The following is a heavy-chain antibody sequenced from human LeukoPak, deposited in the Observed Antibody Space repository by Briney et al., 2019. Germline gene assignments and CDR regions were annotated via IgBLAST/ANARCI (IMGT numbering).Heavy chain of an antibody. CDR3: ARGRVSSSTWYSTYYYYFYMDV. J-gene: IGHJ6*03. V-gene: IGHV4-59*01. D-gene: IGHD1-1*01. CDR1: DDSITMYY. Sequence: SETLSLTCSVSDDSITMYYWTWIRQPPGKGLEWIGYVDHTGSTNFNPSLNGRVSIPRDTTKNLFSLRLRSVTAADTAVYFCARGRVSSSTWYSTYYYYFYMDVWGKGTTVTVSS. CDR2: VDHTGST.